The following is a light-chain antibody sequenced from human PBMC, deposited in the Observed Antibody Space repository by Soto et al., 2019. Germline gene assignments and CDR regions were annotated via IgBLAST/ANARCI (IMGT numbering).Light chain of an antibody. CDR3: QSYDSSLSGSV. J-gene: IGLJ2*01. Sequence: QSVLTQPPSVSGAPGQRVTISCTGSSSNLGAGFEIHWYQQLPGTAPKLLIYGNNNRPSGVPDRFSGSKSGTSASLVITGLQAEDEADYYCQSYDSSLSGSVFGGGTKLTVL. CDR2: GNN. CDR1: SSNLGAGFE. V-gene: IGLV1-40*01.